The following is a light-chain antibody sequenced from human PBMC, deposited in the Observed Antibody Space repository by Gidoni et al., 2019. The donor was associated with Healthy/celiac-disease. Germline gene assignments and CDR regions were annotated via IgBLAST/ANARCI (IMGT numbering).Light chain of an antibody. CDR2: DAS. Sequence: EIVLTQSPATLSLSPGERATLSCRASQSVSSYLAWYQQKPGQAPRLLIYDASNRATGIPARFSGSGSGTDFTLTISSLEPEDFAVYYCQQRSNWPQITFGHGTKVEIK. J-gene: IGKJ3*01. V-gene: IGKV3-11*01. CDR1: QSVSSY. CDR3: QQRSNWPQIT.